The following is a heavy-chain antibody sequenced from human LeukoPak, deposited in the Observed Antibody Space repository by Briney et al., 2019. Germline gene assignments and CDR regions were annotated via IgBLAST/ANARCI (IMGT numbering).Heavy chain of an antibody. CDR3: AKGHTYGLGESYLDF. Sequence: GGSLRLYCEASGYTFDDYAMHWVRQAPGKGLEWGSAISWNSGSIGYAESVKGRFTIYRDNGKNSLYLQMNSLRTEDTALYYCAKGHTYGLGESYLDFWGQGTLVSVSS. J-gene: IGHJ4*02. CDR2: ISWNSGSI. D-gene: IGHD5-18*01. CDR1: GYTFDDYA. V-gene: IGHV3-9*01.